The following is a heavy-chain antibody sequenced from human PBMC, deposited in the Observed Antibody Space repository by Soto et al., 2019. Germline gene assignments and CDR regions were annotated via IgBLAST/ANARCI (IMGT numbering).Heavy chain of an antibody. J-gene: IGHJ6*03. CDR3: ARNYYYYMDV. CDR1: GGSFSGYD. CDR2: INHSGST. Sequence: PSETLSLTCAVYGGSFSGYDWSWIRQPPGKGLEWIGEINHSGSTNYNPSLKSRVTISVDTSKNQFSLKLSSVTAADTAVYYCARNYYYYMDVWGKGTTVTVSS. V-gene: IGHV4-34*01.